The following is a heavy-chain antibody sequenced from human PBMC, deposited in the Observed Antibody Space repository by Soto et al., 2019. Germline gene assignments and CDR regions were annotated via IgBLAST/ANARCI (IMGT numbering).Heavy chain of an antibody. Sequence: GSLRLSCAASGFTFSIYWMHWVRQVPGKGPEWVSRINDDGSHTNYADSVKGRFTISRDNAKNTLYLQMNDLRAEDTAVYYCTRGPRSTSTGTGAFWGQGTLVTVSS. CDR3: TRGPRSTSTGTGAF. CDR2: INDDGSHT. J-gene: IGHJ4*02. CDR1: GFTFSIYW. D-gene: IGHD1-1*01. V-gene: IGHV3-74*01.